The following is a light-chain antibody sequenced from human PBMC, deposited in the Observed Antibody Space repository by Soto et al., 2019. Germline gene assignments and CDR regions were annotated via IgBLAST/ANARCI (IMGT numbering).Light chain of an antibody. CDR3: QQRSNWPPT. J-gene: IGKJ4*01. CDR1: QRVSSY. CDR2: DAS. Sequence: EIVLTQSPATLSLSPGERATLSCRASQRVSSYLAWYQQKPGQAPRLLINDASNRATGIPARFSGSGSGTDFTLTSSSLEPEDLAVYYCQQRSNWPPTFGGGTKVEIK. V-gene: IGKV3-11*01.